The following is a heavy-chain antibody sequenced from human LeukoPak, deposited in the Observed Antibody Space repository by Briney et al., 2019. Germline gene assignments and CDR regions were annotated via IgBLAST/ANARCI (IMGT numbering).Heavy chain of an antibody. CDR2: IYSGGST. J-gene: IGHJ4*02. D-gene: IGHD3-22*01. Sequence: PGGSLRLSCAASRFTVSSNYMSWVRQAPGKGLEWVSVIYSGGSTYYADSVKGRFTISRDNSKNTLYLQMNSLRAEDTAVYYCARDRRELDYYDSSGYYPYWGQGTLVTVSS. CDR3: ARDRRELDYYDSSGYYPY. V-gene: IGHV3-53*01. CDR1: RFTVSSNY.